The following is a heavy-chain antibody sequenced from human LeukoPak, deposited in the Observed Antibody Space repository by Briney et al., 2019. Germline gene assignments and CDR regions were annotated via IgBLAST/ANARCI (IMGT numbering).Heavy chain of an antibody. CDR1: GGSISSYY. CDR3: ARDFQPVELWFGESYNWFDP. J-gene: IGHJ5*02. CDR2: IYTSGST. D-gene: IGHD3-10*01. V-gene: IGHV4-4*07. Sequence: SETLSLTCTVSGGSISSYYWSWIRQPAGKGLEWIGRIYTSGSTNYNPSLKSRVTMSVDTSKNQFSLKLSSVTAADTAVYYCARDFQPVELWFGESYNWFDPWGQGTLVTVSS.